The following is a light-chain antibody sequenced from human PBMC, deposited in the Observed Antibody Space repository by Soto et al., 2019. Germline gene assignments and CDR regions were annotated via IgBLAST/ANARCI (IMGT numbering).Light chain of an antibody. Sequence: EIVLTQSPATLSLSPGERATLSCRASQSVSSYLAWYQQKPGQAPRLLIYDASNRAADVPARFSGGGSGTEFTLTISSLQSEDFAEYHCQHYNSYSEAFGQGTKVDIK. CDR3: QHYNSYSEA. V-gene: IGKV3-15*01. J-gene: IGKJ1*01. CDR2: DAS. CDR1: QSVSSY.